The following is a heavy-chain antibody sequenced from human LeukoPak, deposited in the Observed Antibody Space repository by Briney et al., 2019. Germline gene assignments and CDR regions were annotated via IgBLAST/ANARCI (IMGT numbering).Heavy chain of an antibody. J-gene: IGHJ4*02. V-gene: IGHV3-9*01. CDR3: VKVRCGSSSCPSRPIDY. CDR2: ISWDGGSI. Sequence: GGSLRLSCAAWGFTFDDYAKYCVPHSPGEALECFSCISWDGGSIGHTHSVKGRFTISRDNAKNSLYLQMNSLRTEDTAVYYCVKVRCGSSSCPSRPIDYWGQGTLVTVSS. CDR1: GFTFDDYA. D-gene: IGHD2-2*01.